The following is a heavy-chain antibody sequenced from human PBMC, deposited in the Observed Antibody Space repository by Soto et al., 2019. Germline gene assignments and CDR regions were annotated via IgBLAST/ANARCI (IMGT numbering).Heavy chain of an antibody. Sequence: GASVKVSCKASGYTFTNFGISWVRQAPGQGLEWMAWISGYNGNTEYAQKLQGRVTVTTDTSTSTAYMEMRSLRSDDTAVYYCARAKKLTYYDSSGPHYWGQGTLVTV. V-gene: IGHV1-18*01. J-gene: IGHJ4*02. D-gene: IGHD3-22*01. CDR1: GYTFTNFG. CDR2: ISGYNGNT. CDR3: ARAKKLTYYDSSGPHY.